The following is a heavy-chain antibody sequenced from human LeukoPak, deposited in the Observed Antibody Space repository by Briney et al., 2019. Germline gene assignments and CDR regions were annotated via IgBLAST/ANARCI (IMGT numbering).Heavy chain of an antibody. V-gene: IGHV4-59*01. Sequence: PSETLSLTCTVSGDSISPYYWGWIRQPPGKGLEWIGYIYYSGDTTYNPSLKSRVTMSVDTSKNQFSLKLSSVTAADTAVYYCARDKQPGDYWGQGALATVSS. D-gene: IGHD1-1*01. J-gene: IGHJ4*02. CDR2: IYYSGDT. CDR3: ARDKQPGDY. CDR1: GDSISPYY.